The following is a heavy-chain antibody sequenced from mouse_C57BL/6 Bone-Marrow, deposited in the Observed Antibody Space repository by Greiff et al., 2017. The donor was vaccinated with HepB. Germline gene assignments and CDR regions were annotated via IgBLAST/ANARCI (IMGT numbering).Heavy chain of an antibody. V-gene: IGHV3-1*01. J-gene: IGHJ1*03. D-gene: IGHD1-1*01. Sequence: EVKLQESGPGMVKPSQSLSLTCTVTGYSITSGYDWHWIRHFPGNKLDWMGYISYSGSTNYNPSLKSRISITHDTSKNHFFLKLNSVTTEDTATYYCAREDYSSWYFDVWGTGTTVTVSS. CDR3: AREDYSSWYFDV. CDR1: GYSITSGYD. CDR2: ISYSGST.